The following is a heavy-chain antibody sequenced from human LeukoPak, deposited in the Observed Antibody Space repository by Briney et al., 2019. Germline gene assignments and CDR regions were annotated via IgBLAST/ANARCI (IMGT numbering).Heavy chain of an antibody. CDR2: IYHSGST. J-gene: IGHJ5*01. CDR3: TKGVWAPRFDS. D-gene: IGHD7-27*01. V-gene: IGHV4-4*02. CDR1: GGSISSSNW. Sequence: SETLSLTCAVSGGSISSSNWWSWVRQPPGKGLEWIGEIYHSGSTNYNPSLESRVTISAEKSKSQFSLRLTSVPAADTAVYYCTKGVWAPRFDSWGQGTLVTVSS.